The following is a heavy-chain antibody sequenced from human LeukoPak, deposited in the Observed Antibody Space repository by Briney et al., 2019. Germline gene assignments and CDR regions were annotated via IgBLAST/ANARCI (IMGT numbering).Heavy chain of an antibody. CDR1: GFTLCSHA. Sequence: GATLRLSCAASGFTLCSHAMSWVRQAPGKGLEWVSAISGSGRSTYYADSVKGRFTISRDNTKDTLYPQMNSRRAEDTAVYYCAKELWFGNYFDYWGEGTLVTVSS. CDR2: ISGSGRST. D-gene: IGHD5-18*01. V-gene: IGHV3-23*01. J-gene: IGHJ4*02. CDR3: AKELWFGNYFDY.